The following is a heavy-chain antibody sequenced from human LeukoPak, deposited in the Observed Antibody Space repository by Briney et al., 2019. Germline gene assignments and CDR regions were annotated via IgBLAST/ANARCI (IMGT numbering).Heavy chain of an antibody. Sequence: SVKVSCKASGGTFSSYAISWVRQAPGQGLEWMGRIIPILGIANYAQKFQGRVTITADKSTSTAYMELSSLRSEDTAVYYCARDHGTYDYVWGSYRSADYRGQGTLVTVSS. CDR1: GGTFSSYA. V-gene: IGHV1-69*04. CDR2: IIPILGIA. J-gene: IGHJ4*02. D-gene: IGHD3-16*02. CDR3: ARDHGTYDYVWGSYRSADY.